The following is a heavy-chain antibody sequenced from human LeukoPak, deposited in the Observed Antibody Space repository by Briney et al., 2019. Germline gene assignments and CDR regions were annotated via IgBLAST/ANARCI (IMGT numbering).Heavy chain of an antibody. D-gene: IGHD3-10*01. Sequence: SQTLSLTCTVPGGSISSGGYYWSWIRQHPGKGLEWIGYIYHSGSTYCNPSLKSRVTISVDRSKNQFSLKLSSVTAADTAVYYCARAGPGSYYTYFDYWGQGTLVTVSS. V-gene: IGHV4-30-2*01. CDR1: GGSISSGGYY. CDR2: IYHSGST. J-gene: IGHJ4*02. CDR3: ARAGPGSYYTYFDY.